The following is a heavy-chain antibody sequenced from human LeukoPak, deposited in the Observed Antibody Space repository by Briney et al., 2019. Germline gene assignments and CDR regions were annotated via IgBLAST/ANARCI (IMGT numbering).Heavy chain of an antibody. CDR3: AKDRPNYHESNGHYYRLNGDS. CDR2: ITSSGDAT. D-gene: IGHD3-22*01. J-gene: IGHJ5*01. V-gene: IGHV3-23*01. CDR1: GFTFSIYA. Sequence: PGGSLRLSCAASGFTFSIYAMSWVRQAPGKGLEWVSSITSSGDATFHADSVKDRFTISRDNSKSTLYLQMSRLRVEDTAVYYCAKDRPNYHESNGHYYRLNGDSWGQGTLVTVSS.